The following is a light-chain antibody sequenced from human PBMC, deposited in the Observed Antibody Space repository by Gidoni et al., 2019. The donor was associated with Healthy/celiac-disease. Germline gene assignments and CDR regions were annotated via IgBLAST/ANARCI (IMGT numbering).Light chain of an antibody. J-gene: IGKJ2*01. CDR3: HQYDNLPPMYT. V-gene: IGKV1-33*01. CDR2: DAS. Sequence: DIQLTQSHSSLSESVGDRVTITCQASQDISNYLNWYQQKPGKAPKLLIYDASNLETGVPSSFSGSGSGTDFTFTITILQPEDIATYYCHQYDNLPPMYTFGQGTKLEIK. CDR1: QDISNY.